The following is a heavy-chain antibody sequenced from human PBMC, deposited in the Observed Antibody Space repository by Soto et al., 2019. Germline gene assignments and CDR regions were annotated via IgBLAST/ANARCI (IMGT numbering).Heavy chain of an antibody. V-gene: IGHV3-9*01. D-gene: IGHD3-16*01. CDR2: INWNSGSI. CDR3: SKVLYRTINPRGRYLQH. Sequence: GGSLRLSCAASGFNFDDYAMHWVRQVPGKGLEWVSGINWNSGSIEYADSVKGRFTISRDNAKNSLYLQMNSPRAEDTALYYCSKVLYRTINPRGRYLQHRGQGTLVTGSS. J-gene: IGHJ1*01. CDR1: GFNFDDYA.